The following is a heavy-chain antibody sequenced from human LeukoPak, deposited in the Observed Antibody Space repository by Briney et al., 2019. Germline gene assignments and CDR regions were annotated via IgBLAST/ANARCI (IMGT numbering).Heavy chain of an antibody. CDR1: GYTFTSYY. J-gene: IGHJ4*02. D-gene: IGHD3-3*01. CDR2: FDPEDGET. V-gene: IGHV1-24*01. Sequence: ASVKVSCKASGYTFTSYYMHWVRQAPGKGLEWMGGFDPEDGETIYAQKFQGRVTMTEDTSTDTAYMELSSLRSEDTAVYYCATIPFFGDGYWGQGTLVTVSS. CDR3: ATIPFFGDGY.